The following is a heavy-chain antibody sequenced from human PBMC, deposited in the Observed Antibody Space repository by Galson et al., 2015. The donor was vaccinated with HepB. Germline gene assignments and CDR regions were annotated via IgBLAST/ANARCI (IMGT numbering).Heavy chain of an antibody. J-gene: IGHJ4*02. CDR2: IYHSGST. D-gene: IGHD6-19*01. CDR3: ASSGWYSNFDY. V-gene: IGHV4-30-2*01. Sequence: TLSLTCAVSGGSISSGGYSWSWIRQPPGKGLEWIGYIYHSGSTYYNPSPKSRVTISVDRSKNQFSLKLSSVTAADTAVYYCASSGWYSNFDYWGQGTLVTVSS. CDR1: GGSISSGGYS.